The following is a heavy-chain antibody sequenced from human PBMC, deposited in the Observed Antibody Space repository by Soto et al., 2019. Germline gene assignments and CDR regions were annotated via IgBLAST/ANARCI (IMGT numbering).Heavy chain of an antibody. CDR2: INHSGST. Sequence: PSETLSLICAVYGGSFSGYYWSWIRQPPGKGLESIGEINHSGSTNYNPSLKSRVTISVDTSKNQFSLKLSSVTAADTAVYYCARTTVTHYYYFYGMDVWGQGTTVTVSS. CDR3: ARTTVTHYYYFYGMDV. D-gene: IGHD4-17*01. V-gene: IGHV4-34*01. J-gene: IGHJ6*02. CDR1: GGSFSGYY.